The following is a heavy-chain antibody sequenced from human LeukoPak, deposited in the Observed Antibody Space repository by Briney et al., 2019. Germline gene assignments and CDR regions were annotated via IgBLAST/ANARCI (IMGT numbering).Heavy chain of an antibody. V-gene: IGHV3-23*01. CDR3: ANFERTVAGPYNWFDP. CDR1: GFTFSNAW. D-gene: IGHD6-19*01. J-gene: IGHJ5*02. Sequence: GGSLRLSCAASGFTFSNAWMSWVRQAPGKGLEWVSAISTSGTSTYYADSVEGRFTISRDNSKNTLYLQMNSLRAEDTAVYYCANFERTVAGPYNWFDPWGQGTLVTVSS. CDR2: ISTSGTST.